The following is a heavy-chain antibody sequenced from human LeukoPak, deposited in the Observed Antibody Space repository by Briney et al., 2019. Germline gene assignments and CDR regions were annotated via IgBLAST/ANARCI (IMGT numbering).Heavy chain of an antibody. CDR2: IYYSGST. Sequence: SETLSLTCTVSGGSISSYYWSWIRQPPGKGLEWIGYIYYSGSTNYNPSLKSRVTISVDTSKNQFSLKLSSVTAADTAVYYCARQGPYCSGGSCYSVFGYYYYYGMDVWGQGTTVTVSS. J-gene: IGHJ6*02. CDR1: GGSISSYY. V-gene: IGHV4-59*01. CDR3: ARQGPYCSGGSCYSVFGYYYYYGMDV. D-gene: IGHD2-15*01.